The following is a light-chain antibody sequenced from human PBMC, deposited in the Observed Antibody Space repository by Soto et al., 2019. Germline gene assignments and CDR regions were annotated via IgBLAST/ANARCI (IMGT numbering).Light chain of an antibody. CDR3: SSYTSGSTVV. CDR1: SNDIGGYDY. CDR2: DVT. V-gene: IGLV2-14*01. Sequence: QSALTQPASVSGSPGQSITISCTGTSNDIGGYDYVSWFQQHPGKAPKLMIFDVTYRPSGVSNRFSGSKSGNTASLTISGLQAEDEADYYCSSYTSGSTVVFGGGTKLTVL. J-gene: IGLJ2*01.